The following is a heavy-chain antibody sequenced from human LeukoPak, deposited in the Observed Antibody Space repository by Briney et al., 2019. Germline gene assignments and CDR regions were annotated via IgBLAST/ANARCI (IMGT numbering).Heavy chain of an antibody. Sequence: QPGGSLRLSCAASGFTFSRYSMNWVRQAPGKGLQWEANIKLDGSEKYYVDSVKGRFTISRDNAKNSLYLQMNSLRAEDTAVYYCARVRMTTVTVYYFDYWGQGTLVTVSS. CDR2: IKLDGSEK. CDR3: ARVRMTTVTVYYFDY. D-gene: IGHD4-17*01. V-gene: IGHV3-7*01. J-gene: IGHJ4*02. CDR1: GFTFSRYS.